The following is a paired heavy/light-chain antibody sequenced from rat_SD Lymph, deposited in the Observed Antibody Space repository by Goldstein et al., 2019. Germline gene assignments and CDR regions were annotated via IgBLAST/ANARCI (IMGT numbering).Light chain of an antibody. CDR1: QSISTN. J-gene: IGKJ5*01. V-gene: IGKV5S5*01. CDR2: YAS. Sequence: DIMLTQSPATLSVTPGESISLSCRASQSISTNLHWYQQKPNESPRVLIKYASQTISGIPSRFSGSGSGTDFTLNINRVEPEDFSVYYCQQSNSWPLTFGSGTKLEIK. CDR3: QQSNSWPLT.
Heavy chain of an antibody. D-gene: IGHD1-10*01. J-gene: IGHJ2*01. Sequence: VQLVESGGGLVQPGKSLKLSCSASGFTFSSYGMHWIRQAPGKGLDWVAYISSSSGTVYADAVKGRFTISRDNAKNTLYLQLNSLKSEDTAIYYCARTITTGYFDYWGQGVMVTVSS. CDR2: ISSSSGT. CDR1: GFTFSSYG. V-gene: IGHV5-62*01. CDR3: ARTITTGYFDY.